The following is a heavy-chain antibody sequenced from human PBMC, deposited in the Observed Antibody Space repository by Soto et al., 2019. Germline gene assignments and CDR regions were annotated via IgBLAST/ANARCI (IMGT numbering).Heavy chain of an antibody. V-gene: IGHV2-5*02. J-gene: IGHJ4*02. CDR3: AHRRGYSDSSGYYSGDFDY. CDR2: IYWDDDK. CDR1: GFSLSTSGVG. Sequence: QITLKDSGPTLVKPTQTLTLTCTFSGFSLSTSGVGVGWIRQPPGKALEWLALIYWDDDKRYSPSLMSRHTITRDTSKNQVVLTMTNIEPVDTATYYCAHRRGYSDSSGYYSGDFDYWGQGPLVTVSS. D-gene: IGHD3-22*01.